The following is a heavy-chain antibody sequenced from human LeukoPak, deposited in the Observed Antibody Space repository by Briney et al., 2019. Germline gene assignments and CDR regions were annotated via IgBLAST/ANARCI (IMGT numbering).Heavy chain of an antibody. CDR2: INPNSGGT. V-gene: IGHV1-2*02. CDR1: GYTFTGYY. CDR3: ARMSPRLRRLTVTTSKGFDY. D-gene: IGHD4-17*01. J-gene: IGHJ4*02. Sequence: ASVKVSCKASGYTFTGYYMHWVRQAPGQRLEWMGWINPNSGGTNYAQKFQGRVTMTRDTSISTAYMELSRLRSDDTAVYYCARMSPRLRRLTVTTSKGFDYWGQGTLVTVSS.